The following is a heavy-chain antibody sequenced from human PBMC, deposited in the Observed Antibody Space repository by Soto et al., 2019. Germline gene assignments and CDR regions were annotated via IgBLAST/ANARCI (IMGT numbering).Heavy chain of an antibody. V-gene: IGHV4-39*01. J-gene: IGHJ4*02. D-gene: IGHD6-6*01. CDR3: ARHPQQVVGYFDY. CDR1: GGSISSSSYY. Sequence: SSEALSLTCTVSGGSISSSSYYWGWIRQPPGKGLEWIGSIYYSGSTYYNPSLKSRVTISVDTSKNQFSLKLSSVTAADAAVYYCARHPQQVVGYFDYWGQGTLVTVSS. CDR2: IYYSGST.